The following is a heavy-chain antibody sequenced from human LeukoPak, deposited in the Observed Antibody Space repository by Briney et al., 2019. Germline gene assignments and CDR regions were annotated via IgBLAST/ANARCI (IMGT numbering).Heavy chain of an antibody. CDR1: GGTFSGYA. Sequence: SVKVSCKASGGTFSGYAISWVRQAPGQGLEWMGGIIPIFGTANYAQKFQGRVTITADESTSTAYMGLSSLRSEDTAVYYCARGGAAAGTFDYWGQGTLVTVSS. CDR3: ARGGAAAGTFDY. J-gene: IGHJ4*02. D-gene: IGHD6-13*01. V-gene: IGHV1-69*13. CDR2: IIPIFGTA.